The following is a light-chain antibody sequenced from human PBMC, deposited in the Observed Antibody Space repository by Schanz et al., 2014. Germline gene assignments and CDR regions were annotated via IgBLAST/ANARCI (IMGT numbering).Light chain of an antibody. CDR1: QSVSSN. V-gene: IGKV3-15*01. J-gene: IGKJ4*01. CDR2: GAS. Sequence: ETVMTQSPGTLSVSPGERATLSCRASQSVSSNLAWYQQKPGQAPRLLIYGASTRATGIPARFSGSGSGTDFTLTISSLEPEDFAVYYCQQYGSSLTFGGGTKVEIK. CDR3: QQYGSSLT.